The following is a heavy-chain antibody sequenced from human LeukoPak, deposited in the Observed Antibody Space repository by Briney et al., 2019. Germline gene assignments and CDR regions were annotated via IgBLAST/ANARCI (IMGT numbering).Heavy chain of an antibody. CDR2: IYYSGST. CDR3: ARVSTLARGRPQLLVPVRYYYYYYMDV. V-gene: IGHV4-39*07. D-gene: IGHD6-13*01. CDR1: GGSISSSSYY. Sequence: SETLSLTCTVSGGSISSSSYYWGWIRQPPGKGLEWIGSIYYSGSTYYNPSLKSRVTISVDTSKNQFSLKLSSVTAADTAVYYCARVSTLARGRPQLLVPVRYYYYYYMDVWGKGTTVTVSS. J-gene: IGHJ6*03.